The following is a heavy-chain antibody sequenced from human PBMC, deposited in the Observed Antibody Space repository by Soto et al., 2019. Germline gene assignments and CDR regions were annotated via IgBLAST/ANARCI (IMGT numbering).Heavy chain of an antibody. CDR3: ASSYGSGSYYGDDY. Sequence: EVQLLDSGGGLVHPGGSLRLSCAASGFTVSSNYMSWVRQAPGKRLEWVSVIYSGGSTYYADSVKGRFTISRDNSKNTLYLQMNSLRAEDTAVYYCASSYGSGSYYGDDYWGQGTLVTVSS. V-gene: IGHV3-53*01. J-gene: IGHJ4*02. CDR1: GFTVSSNY. CDR2: IYSGGST. D-gene: IGHD3-10*01.